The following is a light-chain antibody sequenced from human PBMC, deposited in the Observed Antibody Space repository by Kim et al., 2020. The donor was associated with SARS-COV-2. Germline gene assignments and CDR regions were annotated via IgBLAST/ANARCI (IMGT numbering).Light chain of an antibody. CDR2: KAS. V-gene: IGKV1-5*03. Sequence: SISIWLAWYQQKPGKAPKLLIYKASNLQSGVPSRFSGSGSGTEFTLTISSLQPDDFATYYCQQSISYPTFGQGTKVDIK. CDR1: SISIW. CDR3: QQSISYPT. J-gene: IGKJ1*01.